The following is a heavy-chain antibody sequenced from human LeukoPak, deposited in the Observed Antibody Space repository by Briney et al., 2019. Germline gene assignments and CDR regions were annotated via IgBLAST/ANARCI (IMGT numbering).Heavy chain of an antibody. D-gene: IGHD3-22*01. CDR3: AKTYRGYYASSAQPDAFDI. V-gene: IGHV3-23*01. J-gene: IGHJ3*02. Sequence: GGSLRLSCAASGFTFSSYAMSWVRQAPGKGLEWVSAISGSGGSTYYADSVKGRFTISRDNSKNTLYLQMNSLRAEDTAVYYCAKTYRGYYASSAQPDAFDIWGQGTMVTVSS. CDR2: ISGSGGST. CDR1: GFTFSSYA.